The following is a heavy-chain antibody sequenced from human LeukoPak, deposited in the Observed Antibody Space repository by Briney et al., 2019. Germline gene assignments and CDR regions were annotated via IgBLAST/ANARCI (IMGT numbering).Heavy chain of an antibody. J-gene: IGHJ4*02. CDR2: ISYHGSDK. CDR1: GFTFSTYA. V-gene: IGHV3-30*04. CDR3: ARAINSAWHNIDY. Sequence: PGTSLRLPCVASGFTFSTYAMHWVRQAPGKGLEWVAVISYHGSDKYYVDSVKGRFTISRDNSKNTLYLQMNSLRTEDTAVFYCARAINSAWHNIDYWGQGTLVTVSS. D-gene: IGHD2/OR15-2a*01.